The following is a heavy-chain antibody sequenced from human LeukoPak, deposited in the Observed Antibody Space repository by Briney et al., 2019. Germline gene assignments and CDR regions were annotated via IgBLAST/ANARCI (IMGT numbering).Heavy chain of an antibody. CDR2: ISYDGSNK. D-gene: IGHD3-3*01. J-gene: IGHJ6*02. Sequence: GGSQSLSCAASEFPLSSYAINWGCQAPHKGLERVAVISYDGSNKYYADSVKGRFTISRDNSKNTLSLQMNSLRAEDPAVYYCARGSRDFWSGYSSEYYYYGMDVWGQGTTVTVSS. CDR3: ARGSRDFWSGYSSEYYYYGMDV. CDR1: EFPLSSYA. V-gene: IGHV3-30-3*01.